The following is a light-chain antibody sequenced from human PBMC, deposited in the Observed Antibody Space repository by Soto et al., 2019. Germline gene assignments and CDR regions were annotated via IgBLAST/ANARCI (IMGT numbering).Light chain of an antibody. V-gene: IGLV4-69*01. CDR3: QTWGTGIAA. CDR1: SGHSSYA. CDR2: LNSDGSH. Sequence: QLVLTQSPSASASLGASVKLTCTLSSGHSSYAIAWHQQQPEKGPRYLMKLNSDGSHSKGDGIPDRFSGSSSGAERYLTISSLQSEDEADYYCQTWGTGIAAFGGGTKVTVL. J-gene: IGLJ2*01.